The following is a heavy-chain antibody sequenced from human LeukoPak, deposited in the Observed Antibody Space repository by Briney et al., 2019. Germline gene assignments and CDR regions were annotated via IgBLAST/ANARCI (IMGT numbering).Heavy chain of an antibody. CDR3: ARGVGSSWHVYYYYYYMDV. J-gene: IGHJ6*03. Sequence: SQTLSLTCAISGDTVSSNSAAWNWIRQSPSRGLEWLGRTYYRSKWYNDYAVSVKSRVTINPDTSKNQFSLKLSSVTAADTAVYYCARGVGSSWHVYYYYYYMDVWGKGTTVTISS. CDR1: GDTVSSNSAA. CDR2: TYYRSKWYN. V-gene: IGHV6-1*01. D-gene: IGHD6-13*01.